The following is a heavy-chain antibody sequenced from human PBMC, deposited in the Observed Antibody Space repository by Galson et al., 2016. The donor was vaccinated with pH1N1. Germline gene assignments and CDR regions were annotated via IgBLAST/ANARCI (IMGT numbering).Heavy chain of an antibody. CDR1: GDSVSSSSDT. V-gene: IGHV6-1*01. CDR2: IYHRSKWYY. D-gene: IGHD3-3*01. Sequence: CAISGDSVSSSSDTWNWIRQSPRRGLEWLGRIYHRSKWYYECAPSLQGRLRISPDTSSNQMSLHLNSVTLDDAAVYYCAREVWLRRGYYIDHWGQGSLVTVSS. J-gene: IGHJ4*02. CDR3: AREVWLRRGYYIDH.